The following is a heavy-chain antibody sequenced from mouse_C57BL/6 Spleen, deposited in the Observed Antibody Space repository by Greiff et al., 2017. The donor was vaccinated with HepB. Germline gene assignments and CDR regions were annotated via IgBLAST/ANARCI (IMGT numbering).Heavy chain of an antibody. J-gene: IGHJ4*01. D-gene: IGHD3-3*01. Sequence: VKLVESGPGLVQPSQSLSITCTVSGFSLTSYGVHWVRQSPGKGLEWLGVIWRGGSTDYNAAFMSRLSITKDNSKSQVFFKMNSLQADDTAIYYCAKKGGSRDYYAMDYWGQGTSVTVSS. V-gene: IGHV2-5*01. CDR1: GFSLTSYG. CDR2: IWRGGST. CDR3: AKKGGSRDYYAMDY.